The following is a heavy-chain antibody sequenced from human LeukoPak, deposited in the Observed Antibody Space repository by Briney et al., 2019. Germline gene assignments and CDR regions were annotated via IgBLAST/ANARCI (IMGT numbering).Heavy chain of an antibody. CDR2: IYSGDNT. J-gene: IGHJ4*02. V-gene: IGHV3-66*01. CDR1: GFTISSNY. Sequence: PGGSLGLSCAASGFTISSNYMSWVRQAPGKGLEWVSVIYSGDNTYYADSVKGRFIITRDNSNNTVYLQMNSLRAEDTAVYYCARDKWVTWGQGTLVTVSS. D-gene: IGHD5-18*01. CDR3: ARDKWVT.